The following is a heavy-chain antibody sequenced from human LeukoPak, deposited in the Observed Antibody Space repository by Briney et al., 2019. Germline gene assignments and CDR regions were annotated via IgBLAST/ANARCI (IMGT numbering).Heavy chain of an antibody. CDR2: INHSGST. D-gene: IGHD1-14*01. CDR1: GGSFSGYY. V-gene: IGHV4-34*01. CDR3: ASGSSSPGRWYFNY. Sequence: SETLSLTCAVYGGSFSGYYWSWIRQPPGTGLEWIGEINHSGSTNYNPSLKSRVTISVDTSKNQFSLKLSAVTAADTAVYYCASGSSSPGRWYFNYWGPGILVNVSS. J-gene: IGHJ4*02.